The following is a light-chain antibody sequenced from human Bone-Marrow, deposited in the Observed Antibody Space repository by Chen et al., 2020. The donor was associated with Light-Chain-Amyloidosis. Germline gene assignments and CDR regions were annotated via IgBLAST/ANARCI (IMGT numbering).Light chain of an antibody. CDR1: QSVSNN. Sequence: EILMTQSPATLSVSPGESATLSCRASQSVSNNLAWYQQKPGQAPRLLINGASARVTGVPARFSGSGSGTDFTLTITGLQSEDFAVYYCQQYDVWPPYTFGQGTQLEIK. J-gene: IGKJ2*01. CDR2: GAS. CDR3: QQYDVWPPYT. V-gene: IGKV3-15*01.